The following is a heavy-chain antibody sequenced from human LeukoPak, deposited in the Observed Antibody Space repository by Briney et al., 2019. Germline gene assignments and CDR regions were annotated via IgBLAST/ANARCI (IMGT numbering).Heavy chain of an antibody. V-gene: IGHV3-23*01. J-gene: IGHJ4*02. CDR2: ISVSGGNT. D-gene: IGHD7-27*01. CDR1: GFTFSTYA. CDR3: AKTPANWGTN. Sequence: PGGSLRLSCAASGFTFSTYAMSWVRQAPGKGLEWVSTISVSGGNTYYADSVKGRFTISRDNSKSTLYLQMNSLGAEDTAVYYCAKTPANWGTNWGQGTLVTVSS.